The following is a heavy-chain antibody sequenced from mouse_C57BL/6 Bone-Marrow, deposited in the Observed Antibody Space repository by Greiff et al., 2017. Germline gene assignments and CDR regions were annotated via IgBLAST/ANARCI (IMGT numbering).Heavy chain of an antibody. V-gene: IGHV1-64*01. CDR3: ARTRIYYCNFWFAY. CDR1: GYTFTSYW. CDR2: IHPNSGST. J-gene: IGHJ3*01. Sequence: QVQLLQSGAELVKPGASVKLSCKASGYTFTSYWMHWVKQRPGQGLEWIGMIHPNSGSTNYNEKFKSKGTLTVDKSTSTAYMQLSSLTSEDSAVYYCARTRIYYCNFWFAYWGQGTLVTVSA. D-gene: IGHD2-1*01.